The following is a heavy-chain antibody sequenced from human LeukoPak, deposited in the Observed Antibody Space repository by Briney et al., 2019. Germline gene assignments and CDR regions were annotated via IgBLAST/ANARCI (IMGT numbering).Heavy chain of an antibody. D-gene: IGHD5-24*01. CDR2: IYYDGST. Sequence: SETLSLTCTVSGGSLSNYYWSWIRQPPGKGLEWIAYIYYDGSTNYNPPLQSRITISVDTSKNHFSLKLSSVTAADTAVYYCTRLRADGYNDFWGQGTLVTVSS. CDR1: GGSLSNYY. V-gene: IGHV4-59*08. CDR3: TRLRADGYNDF. J-gene: IGHJ4*02.